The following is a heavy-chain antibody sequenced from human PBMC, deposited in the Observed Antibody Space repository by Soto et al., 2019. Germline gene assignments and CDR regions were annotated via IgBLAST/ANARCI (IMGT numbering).Heavy chain of an antibody. CDR3: ATERLGYCSGGSCYRSAGPFDP. V-gene: IGHV1-24*01. CDR1: GYTLTELS. J-gene: IGHJ5*02. D-gene: IGHD2-15*01. Sequence: GASVKVSCKVSGYTLTELSIHWVRQAPGEGLEWMGGFDPDDGETIYAQKFQGRVTMTEDTSTDTAYMELSSLRSEDTAVYYCATERLGYCSGGSCYRSAGPFDPWGQGTLVTVSS. CDR2: FDPDDGET.